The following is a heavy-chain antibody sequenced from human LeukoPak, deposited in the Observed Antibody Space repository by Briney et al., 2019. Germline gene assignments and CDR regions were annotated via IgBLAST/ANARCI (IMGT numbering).Heavy chain of an antibody. CDR3: ARPCYYDSRIDP. CDR2: MYYSGST. D-gene: IGHD3-22*01. CDR1: GGSISSGDYY. Sequence: SETLSLTCTVSGGSISSGDYYWSWIRQPPGKGLEWIAYMYYSGSTYYNPSLKSRVTMSADTSKNQLSLKLSSVTAADTAVYYCARPCYYDSRIDPWGQGILVTVSS. V-gene: IGHV4-30-4*01. J-gene: IGHJ5*02.